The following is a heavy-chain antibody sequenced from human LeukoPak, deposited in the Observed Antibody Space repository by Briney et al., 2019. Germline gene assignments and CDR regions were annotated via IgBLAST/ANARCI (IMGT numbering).Heavy chain of an antibody. CDR3: ARESVGYYDSSGYSFDY. Sequence: SETLSLTCTVSGGSVSSGSYYWSWIRQPPGKGLEWIGYIYYSGGTNYNPSLKSRVTISVDTSKNQFSLKVSSVTAADTAVYYCARESVGYYDSSGYSFDYWGQGTLVTVSS. CDR1: GGSVSSGSYY. CDR2: IYYSGGT. J-gene: IGHJ4*02. V-gene: IGHV4-61*01. D-gene: IGHD3-22*01.